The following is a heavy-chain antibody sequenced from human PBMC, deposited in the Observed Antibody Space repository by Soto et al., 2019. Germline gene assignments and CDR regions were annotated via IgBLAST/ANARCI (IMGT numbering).Heavy chain of an antibody. Sequence: GGSLRLSCTGSGFDFGDYYMSWIRQAPGKGLEWVSYIDSGDGTTYYTDSVKGRFTISRDNAKKTVYLQMSSMRVEDTALYYCVRPYYSSSWFPFDRWGQGTLVTVS. J-gene: IGHJ4*02. CDR1: GFDFGDYY. CDR3: VRPYYSSSWFPFDR. CDR2: IDSGDGTT. D-gene: IGHD6-13*01. V-gene: IGHV3-11*01.